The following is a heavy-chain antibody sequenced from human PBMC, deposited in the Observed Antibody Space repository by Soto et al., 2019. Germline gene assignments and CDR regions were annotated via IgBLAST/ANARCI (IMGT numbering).Heavy chain of an antibody. Sequence: GASAKVCCKASGYTLDNYYMRWLRQDPGQGLEWMGIINPSGGSTSYAQKFQGRVTMTRDTSTSTVYMELSSLRSEDTAVYHCARDLWGATTYYYYGMDVWGQGTTVTVSS. CDR2: INPSGGST. V-gene: IGHV1-46*02. J-gene: IGHJ6*02. CDR1: GYTLDNYY. CDR3: ARDLWGATTYYYYGMDV. D-gene: IGHD1-26*01.